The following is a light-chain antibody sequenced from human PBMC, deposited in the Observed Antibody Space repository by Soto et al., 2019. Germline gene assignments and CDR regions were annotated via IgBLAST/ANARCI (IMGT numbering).Light chain of an antibody. CDR3: QQYKSWPPIT. J-gene: IGKJ5*01. CDR1: QTVPSR. Sequence: EIVLTQSPGTLSLSPLEIATLSFMASQTVPSRIAWYQQKPGQAPSLLIYGASTGATGVPDRFSGTGSGTEFTLTISSLKSEDYAVYYCQQYKSWPPITFGQGTRLEI. V-gene: IGKV3-15*01. CDR2: GAS.